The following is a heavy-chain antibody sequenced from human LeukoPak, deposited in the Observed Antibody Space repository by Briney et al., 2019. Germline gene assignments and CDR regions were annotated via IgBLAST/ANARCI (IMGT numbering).Heavy chain of an antibody. Sequence: SQTLSLTCAISGDSVSSDSAAWNWIRQSPSRGLEWLGRTYYRSKWYNDYAVSVKSRITINPDTSKNQFSLQLNSVTPEDTAVYYCARVVVGALRENYGMDVWGQGTTVTVSS. J-gene: IGHJ6*02. CDR1: GDSVSSDSAA. V-gene: IGHV6-1*01. CDR2: TYYRSKWYN. D-gene: IGHD1-26*01. CDR3: ARVVVGALRENYGMDV.